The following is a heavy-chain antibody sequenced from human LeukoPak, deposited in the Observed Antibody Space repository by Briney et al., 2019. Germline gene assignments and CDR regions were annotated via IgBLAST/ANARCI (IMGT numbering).Heavy chain of an antibody. J-gene: IGHJ4*02. Sequence: SETLSLTCTVSGGSISSSSYYWGWIRQPPGKGLEWIGSIYYSGSTYYNPSLKSRVTISVDTSKNQFSLKPSSVTAADTAVYYCARDLNQMVRLGYWGQGTLVTVSS. CDR3: ARDLNQMVRLGY. CDR2: IYYSGST. CDR1: GGSISSSSYY. D-gene: IGHD3-10*01. V-gene: IGHV4-39*07.